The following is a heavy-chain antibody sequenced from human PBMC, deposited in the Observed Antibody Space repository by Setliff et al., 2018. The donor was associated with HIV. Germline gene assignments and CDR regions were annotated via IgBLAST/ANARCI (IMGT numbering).Heavy chain of an antibody. CDR3: TRARGALQFLEWPTYYFDS. CDR1: GLTFKTAW. CDR2: IKSKVSGETA. Sequence: GGSLRLSCVASGLTFKTAWMGWVRQAPGKGLEWVGRIKSKVSGETADYAAPVTGRFTISRDDSRNMVFLQMNSLKSDDTAVYYCTRARGALQFLEWPTYYFDSWGQGTLVTVSS. J-gene: IGHJ4*02. D-gene: IGHD3-3*01. V-gene: IGHV3-15*01.